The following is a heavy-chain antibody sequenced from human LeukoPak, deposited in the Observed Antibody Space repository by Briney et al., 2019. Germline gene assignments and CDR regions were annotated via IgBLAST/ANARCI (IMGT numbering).Heavy chain of an antibody. V-gene: IGHV3-74*01. CDR2: INSDGGST. D-gene: IGHD6-6*01. CDR1: GFTFSTYW. J-gene: IGHJ4*02. CDR3: ARGGVYSTSAVDY. Sequence: GGSLRLSCAASGFTFSTYWMHWVRPAPGKGLVWVSRINSDGGSTIYTDSVKGRFTLSRDNAKNTLYLQMNSLRADDTAVYYCARGGVYSTSAVDYWGQGTLVTVSS.